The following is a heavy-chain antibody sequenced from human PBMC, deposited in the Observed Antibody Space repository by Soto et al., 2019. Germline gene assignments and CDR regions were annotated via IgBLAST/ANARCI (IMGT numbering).Heavy chain of an antibody. CDR1: GFSLRTSGVG. CDR2: IYWNDDK. J-gene: IGHJ5*02. V-gene: IGHV2-5*01. Sequence: SGPTLVNPTQTLTLTCILSGFSLRTSGVGVGWIRQPPGKALEWLGFIYWNDDKRYSPSLKSRLTITKDTSKNQVVLTMTNMDPVDTATYYCAKSGSSGWYGWFDPWGQGTLVTVSS. D-gene: IGHD6-19*01. CDR3: AKSGSSGWYGWFDP.